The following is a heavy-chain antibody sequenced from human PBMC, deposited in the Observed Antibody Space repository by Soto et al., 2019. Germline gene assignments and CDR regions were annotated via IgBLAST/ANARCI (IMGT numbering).Heavy chain of an antibody. D-gene: IGHD4-17*01. V-gene: IGHV3-11*05. CDR3: AREVGDGDYDGYFDY. Sequence: QVQLVESGGGLVKPGGSLRLSCAASGFTFSDYYMSWIRQAPGKGLEWVSYISSSSSYTNYADSVKGRFTISRDNAKNSLYLQMNSLRAEDTAVYYCAREVGDGDYDGYFDYWGQGTLVTVSS. CDR2: ISSSSSYT. J-gene: IGHJ4*02. CDR1: GFTFSDYY.